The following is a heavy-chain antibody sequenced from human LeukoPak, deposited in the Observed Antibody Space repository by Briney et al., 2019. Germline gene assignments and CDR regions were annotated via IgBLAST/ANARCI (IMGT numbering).Heavy chain of an antibody. CDR1: GFTFSDYY. V-gene: IGHV3-11*05. J-gene: IGHJ4*02. CDR3: ARDISGNYFDY. D-gene: IGHD3-10*01. CDR2: ICSSSSYT. Sequence: GGSLRLSCAASGFTFSDYYMSWIRQAPGKGLEWVSYICSSSSYTYYADPVKGRFTISRDNAKNSLYLQMNSLRAEDTAVYYCARDISGNYFDYWGQGTLVTVSS.